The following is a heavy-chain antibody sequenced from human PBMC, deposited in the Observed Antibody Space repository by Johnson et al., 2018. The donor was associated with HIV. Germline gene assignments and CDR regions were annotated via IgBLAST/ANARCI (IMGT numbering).Heavy chain of an antibody. Sequence: VQLVESGGGVVQPGRSLRLSCAASGFTFSSYAMHWVRQAPGKGLEWVGRIRNKANSYATAYAASVKGRFTISRDDSKNTAYLQMNSLKTEETAVYYCTVHSGERTDHDAFDIWGQGTMVTVSS. D-gene: IGHD1-26*01. CDR2: IRNKANSYAT. J-gene: IGHJ3*02. CDR3: TVHSGERTDHDAFDI. CDR1: GFTFSSYA. V-gene: IGHV3-73*01.